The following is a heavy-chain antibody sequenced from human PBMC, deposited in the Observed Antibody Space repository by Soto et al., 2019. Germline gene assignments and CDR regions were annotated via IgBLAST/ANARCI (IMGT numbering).Heavy chain of an antibody. J-gene: IGHJ3*02. CDR2: IIPIFGTA. D-gene: IGHD4-17*01. V-gene: IGHV1-69*01. CDR3: AHPRGYGVFDAVDI. CDR1: GGTFSSYA. Sequence: QVQLVQSGAEVKKPGSSVKVSCKASGGTFSSYAISWVRQAPGQGLEWMGGIIPIFGTANYAQKFQGRVTITADESTSTAYMELSSLRSEDTAIYYCAHPRGYGVFDAVDIWGQGTMVTVSS.